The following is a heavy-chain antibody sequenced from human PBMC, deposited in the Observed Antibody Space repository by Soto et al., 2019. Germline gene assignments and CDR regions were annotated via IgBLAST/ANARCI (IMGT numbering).Heavy chain of an antibody. J-gene: IGHJ6*02. CDR3: ARVAKISAADGTIQANGMDV. Sequence: EVQLVESGGGLVKPGGSLRLSCAASGFTFSSYSMNWVRQAPGKGLEWVSSISCSSSYIYYADSVKGRFTISRDNANSSPYLHMSSLRGEDTAVYYCARVAKISAADGTIQANGMDVWGHGTTVAVS. V-gene: IGHV3-21*01. D-gene: IGHD6-13*01. CDR2: ISCSSSYI. CDR1: GFTFSSYS.